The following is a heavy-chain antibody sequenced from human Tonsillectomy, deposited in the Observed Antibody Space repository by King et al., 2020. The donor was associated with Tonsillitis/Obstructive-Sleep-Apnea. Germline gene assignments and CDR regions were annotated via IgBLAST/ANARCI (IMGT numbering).Heavy chain of an antibody. Sequence: VQLQESGGDLVKPGGSLRLSCAASGFNLSDYYMSWIRQAPGKGLEWSSYISGSVSTRYYADSVKGRFTISRDDAKNSLYLEMNSLRAEDTAVYYCARDSLFWYFDLWGRGTLVTVSS. CDR1: GFNLSDYY. J-gene: IGHJ2*01. CDR3: ARDSLFWYFDL. CDR2: ISGSVSTR. V-gene: IGHV3-11*01.